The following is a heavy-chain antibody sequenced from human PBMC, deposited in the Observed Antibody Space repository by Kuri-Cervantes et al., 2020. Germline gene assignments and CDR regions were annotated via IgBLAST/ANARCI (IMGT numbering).Heavy chain of an antibody. D-gene: IGHD2-21*02. CDR1: GYTFTSYY. CDR3: ARGVVVTDLRGFYYFDY. V-gene: IGHV1-46*01. J-gene: IGHJ4*02. Sequence: ASVKVSCKASGYTFTSYYMHWVRQAPGPGLEWMGIINPSGGSTSYAQKFQGRVTMTRDTSTSTVYMELSRLRSDDTAVYYCARGVVVTDLRGFYYFDYWGQGTLVTVSS. CDR2: INPSGGST.